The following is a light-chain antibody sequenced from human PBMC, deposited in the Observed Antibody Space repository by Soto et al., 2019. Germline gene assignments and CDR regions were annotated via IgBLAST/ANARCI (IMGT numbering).Light chain of an antibody. CDR3: QQYNNWPPT. CDR1: ESVSSN. V-gene: IGKV3-15*01. Sequence: EIVMTQSPDTLSVSPGERATVSCRASESVSSNLAWYQQKAGQAPRLLIYGASTRATGIPARFSGSGSGTEFTLTISSLQSEDFAVYYCQQYNNWPPTFGQGTRLEIK. CDR2: GAS. J-gene: IGKJ5*01.